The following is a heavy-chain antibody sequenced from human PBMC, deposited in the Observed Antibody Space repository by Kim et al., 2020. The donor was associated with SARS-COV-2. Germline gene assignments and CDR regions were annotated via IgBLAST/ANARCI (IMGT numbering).Heavy chain of an antibody. CDR3: ARNNCRFLGY. Sequence: STYYNPSLKSRVTMSVDTSKNQFSLKLSSVTAVDTAVYYCARNNCRFLGYWVQGTLVTVSS. V-gene: IGHV4-28*01. D-gene: IGHD3-3*01. CDR2: ST. J-gene: IGHJ4*02.